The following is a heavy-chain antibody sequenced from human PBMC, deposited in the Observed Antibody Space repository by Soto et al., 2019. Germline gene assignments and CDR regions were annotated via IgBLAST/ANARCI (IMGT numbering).Heavy chain of an antibody. D-gene: IGHD2-15*01. Sequence: GGSLRLSCAASGFTFSSYAMSWVRQAPGKGLEWVSAISGSGGSTYYADSVKGRFTISRDNSKNTLYLQMNSLRAEDTAVYYCASPRGYCSGGSCVPYYYYGMDVWGQGTTVTVSS. CDR2: ISGSGGST. CDR3: ASPRGYCSGGSCVPYYYYGMDV. J-gene: IGHJ6*02. CDR1: GFTFSSYA. V-gene: IGHV3-23*01.